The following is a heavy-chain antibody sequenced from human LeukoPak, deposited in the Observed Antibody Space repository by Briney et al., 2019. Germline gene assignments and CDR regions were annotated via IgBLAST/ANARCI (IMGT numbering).Heavy chain of an antibody. CDR3: ARVRGTFETD. CDR2: LYYSGST. J-gene: IGHJ1*01. D-gene: IGHD2/OR15-2a*01. Sequence: SETLSLTCTVSGASISTYYWSWIRQPPGKGLEWIGYLYYSGSTTYSPSLKSRVTMSVDTSKSQLSLKLNSVTAADTAIYYCARVRGTFETDWGQGTLVTVSS. CDR1: GASISTYY. V-gene: IGHV4-59*01.